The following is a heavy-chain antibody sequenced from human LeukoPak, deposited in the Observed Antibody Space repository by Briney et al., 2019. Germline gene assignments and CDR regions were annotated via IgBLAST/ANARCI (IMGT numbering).Heavy chain of an antibody. CDR3: WRDDVLLCYWELVVNGSDP. D-gene: IGHD3-10*01. CDR1: GGSISSYY. Sequence: PSETLSLTCTVSGGSISSYYWSWIRQPAGKGLEWIGRIYTSGSTNYNPSLKSRVILSADTSKNQFSLMQSSVTGADTAVYYCWRDDVLLCYWELVVNGSDPWGQGTLVTVSS. V-gene: IGHV4-4*07. CDR2: IYTSGST. J-gene: IGHJ5*02.